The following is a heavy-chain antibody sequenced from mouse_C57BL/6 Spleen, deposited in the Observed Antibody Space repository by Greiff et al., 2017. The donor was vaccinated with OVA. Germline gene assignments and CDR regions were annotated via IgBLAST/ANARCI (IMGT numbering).Heavy chain of an antibody. D-gene: IGHD2-3*01. V-gene: IGHV1-80*01. CDR1: GYAFSSYW. J-gene: IGHJ2*01. CDR2: IYPGDGDT. Sequence: VQLQQSGAELVKPGASVKISCKASGYAFSSYWMNWVKQRPGKGLEWIGKIYPGDGDTNYNGKFKGKATLTADKSSSTAYMQLSSLTSEDSAVYFCARSYDGYYFDYWGQGTTLTVSS. CDR3: ARSYDGYYFDY.